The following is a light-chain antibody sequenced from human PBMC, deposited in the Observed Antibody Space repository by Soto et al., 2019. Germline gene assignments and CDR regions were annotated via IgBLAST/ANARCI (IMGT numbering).Light chain of an antibody. CDR1: SSDVGSYNL. V-gene: IGLV2-23*02. CDR3: CSYAGSSTYGV. CDR2: EVS. Sequence: QSVLTQPASVSGSPGQSITISCTGTSSDVGSYNLVSWYQHHAGKAPKLMIYEVSKRPSGVSNRFSGSKSGNTASLTISGLQAEDEADYYCCSYAGSSTYGVFGGGTKLTVL. J-gene: IGLJ7*01.